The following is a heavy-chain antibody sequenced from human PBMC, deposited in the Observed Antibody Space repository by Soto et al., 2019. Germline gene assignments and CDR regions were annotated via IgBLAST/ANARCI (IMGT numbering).Heavy chain of an antibody. J-gene: IGHJ3*02. CDR3: ARDSTTGTPYAFDI. CDR2: IYYSGST. D-gene: IGHD1-1*01. CDR1: GGSISSGGYY. V-gene: IGHV4-31*03. Sequence: QVQLQESGPGLVKPSQTLSLTCTVSGGSISSGGYYWSWIRQHPGKGLEWIGYIYYSGSTYYNPSLKSRVTISVNTSKNQFSLKLSSVTAADTAVYYCARDSTTGTPYAFDIWGQGTMVTVSS.